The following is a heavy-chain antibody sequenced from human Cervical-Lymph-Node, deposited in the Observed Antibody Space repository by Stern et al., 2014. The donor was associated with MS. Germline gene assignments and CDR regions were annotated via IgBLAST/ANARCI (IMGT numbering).Heavy chain of an antibody. Sequence: QLVQSGSELKKPGASVKVSCTGHGYRFTSYGMNWVRQAPGQGLEWMGRINTNTGNPTYAQDFTGRFVFSLDTSVSTAYLEITSLKAEDTAVYYRLSDYNWGQGTLVTVSS. J-gene: IGHJ4*02. D-gene: IGHD5-24*01. CDR2: INTNTGNP. CDR1: GYRFTSYG. CDR3: LSDYN. V-gene: IGHV7-4-1*02.